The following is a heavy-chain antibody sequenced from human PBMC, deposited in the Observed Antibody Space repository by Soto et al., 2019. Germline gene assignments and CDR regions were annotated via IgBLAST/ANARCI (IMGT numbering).Heavy chain of an antibody. CDR3: ATHSYGSGSYDLDY. J-gene: IGHJ4*02. D-gene: IGHD3-10*01. Sequence: SETLSLTCTVSSGSISGYYWNWIRQPPGKGLEWIGYIYYSGSTNYNPSLKGRVTISVDTSKNQVSLKLSSVTAADTAVYYCATHSYGSGSYDLDYWGLGTLVTVSS. V-gene: IGHV4-59*01. CDR1: SGSISGYY. CDR2: IYYSGST.